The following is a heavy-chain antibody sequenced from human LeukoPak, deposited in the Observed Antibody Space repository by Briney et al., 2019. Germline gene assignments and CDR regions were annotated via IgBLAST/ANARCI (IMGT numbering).Heavy chain of an antibody. CDR3: ARGSAFFDY. V-gene: IGHV4-34*01. J-gene: IGHJ4*02. CDR2: INHSGSA. D-gene: IGHD2-15*01. Sequence: SETLSLTCAVYGGSFSGYYWSWIRQPPGKGLEWIGEINHSGSANYNPSLKSRVTISVDTSKNQFSLKLSSVTAADTAVYYCARGSAFFDYWGQGTLVTVSS. CDR1: GGSFSGYY.